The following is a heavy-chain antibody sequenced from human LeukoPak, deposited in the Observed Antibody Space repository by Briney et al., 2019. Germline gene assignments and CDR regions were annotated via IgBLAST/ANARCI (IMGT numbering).Heavy chain of an antibody. Sequence: GGSLRLSCAASGFTFDDYGMSWVRQAPGKGLEWVSGINWNGGSTGYADSVKGRFTISRDNAKNSLYLQMNSLRAEDTALYYCAREIPPARYYESSGYLDAFDIWGQGTMVTVSS. CDR2: INWNGGST. CDR1: GFTFDDYG. CDR3: AREIPPARYYESSGYLDAFDI. D-gene: IGHD3-22*01. V-gene: IGHV3-20*04. J-gene: IGHJ3*02.